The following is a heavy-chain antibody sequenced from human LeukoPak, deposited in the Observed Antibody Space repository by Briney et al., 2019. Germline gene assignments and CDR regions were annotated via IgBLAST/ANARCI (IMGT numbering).Heavy chain of an antibody. V-gene: IGHV3-23*01. J-gene: IGHJ3*02. CDR2: IHGSGVTT. Sequence: GGSLRLSCAASAFSFSSYAMTWVRQAPGKGLEWVSGIHGSGVTTYYADSVKGRFTISRDNSRKMLYLQMNSLRVEDTAVYYCAKDPNGDYVGASDSWGQGTMVTASS. D-gene: IGHD4-17*01. CDR1: AFSFSSYA. CDR3: AKDPNGDYVGASDS.